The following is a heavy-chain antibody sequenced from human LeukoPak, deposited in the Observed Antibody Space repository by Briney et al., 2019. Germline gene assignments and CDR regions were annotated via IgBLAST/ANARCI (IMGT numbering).Heavy chain of an antibody. D-gene: IGHD3-22*01. Sequence: PSETLSLTCTVSSGSISNYYWSWIRQSAGKGLEWIGRIYTSGSTNYNPSLKSRVSMSVDTSKNQFSLRLRSVTAADTAVYYCARESGYYYDTSGYTFDYWGQGILVSVSS. V-gene: IGHV4-4*07. CDR2: IYTSGST. J-gene: IGHJ4*02. CDR3: ARESGYYYDTSGYTFDY. CDR1: SGSISNYY.